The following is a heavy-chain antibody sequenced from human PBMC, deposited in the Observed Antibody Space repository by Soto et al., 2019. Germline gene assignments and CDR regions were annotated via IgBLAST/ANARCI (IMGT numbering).Heavy chain of an antibody. CDR3: AIVGGTGWFDP. CDR1: GYSFTDYY. J-gene: IGHJ5*02. V-gene: IGHV1-2*02. CDR2: INTKTGGT. Sequence: QVHLVQSGAAVKKPGASVKVSCKASGYSFTDYYMHWVRQAPGQGLEWMGWINTKTGGTNYAQRGQGRVTMTGDTSINTAYMELSRLRSDDTAVYYFAIVGGTGWFDPWGQGNVVTVSS.